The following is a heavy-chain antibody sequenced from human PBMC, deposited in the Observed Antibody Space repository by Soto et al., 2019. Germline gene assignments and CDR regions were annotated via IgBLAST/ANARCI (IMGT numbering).Heavy chain of an antibody. J-gene: IGHJ6*02. Sequence: PSETLSFTCTVSGESVSSGLYYWNWIRQAPGKGLEWIGSILSSGRSNYNPSLKSRVSMSVDTSKNQFSLRLTSVGAADSAIYYCARVVRCSRSGCYYLAMDVWGQGTTVTV. CDR2: ILSSGRS. CDR3: ARVVRCSRSGCYYLAMDV. D-gene: IGHD2-2*01. CDR1: GESVSSGLYY. V-gene: IGHV4-61*01.